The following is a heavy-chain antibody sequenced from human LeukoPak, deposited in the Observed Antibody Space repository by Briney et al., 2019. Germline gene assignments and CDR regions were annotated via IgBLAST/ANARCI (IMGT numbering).Heavy chain of an antibody. V-gene: IGHV3-74*01. J-gene: IGHJ3*02. CDR1: GFTFSSYW. CDR3: ARAPYYDFWSGYYTDAFDI. D-gene: IGHD3-3*01. CDR2: INSDGSST. Sequence: GGSLRLSCAASGFTFSSYWMHWVRQAPGKGLVWVSRINSDGSSTSYADSVKGRFTISRDNAKNTLYLQMNSLRAEDTAVYYCARAPYYDFWSGYYTDAFDIWGQGTKVTVSS.